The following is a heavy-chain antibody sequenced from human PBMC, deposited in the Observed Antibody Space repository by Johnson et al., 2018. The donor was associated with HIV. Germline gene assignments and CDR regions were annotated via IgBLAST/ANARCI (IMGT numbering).Heavy chain of an antibody. CDR2: IYSGGST. CDR1: GFTVSSNY. D-gene: IGHD2-8*01. Sequence: VQLVESGGGLIQPEGSLRLSCAASGFTVSSNYMSWVRQAPGKGLEWVSVIYSGGSTYYADSVKGRFTISRDNSKNTLYLQMNSLRAEDTAVYYCAKWRIIYDFVIWGQGTMVTVSS. J-gene: IGHJ3*02. V-gene: IGHV3-66*03. CDR3: AKWRIIYDFVI.